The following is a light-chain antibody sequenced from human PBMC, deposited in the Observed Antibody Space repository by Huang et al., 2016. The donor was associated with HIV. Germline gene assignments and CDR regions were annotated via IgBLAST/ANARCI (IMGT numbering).Light chain of an antibody. V-gene: IGKV3-11*01. CDR2: DAS. CDR3: QQRSTPIT. CDR1: ESVSRF. Sequence: EIVLTQSPATLSLSPGERAPLSCRASESVSRFLHWYQQKHGQSPRLLIYDASNRATGMPARFSGSGSGTYFTLTISSLEPEDFAVYYCQQRSTPITFGQGTRLEIK. J-gene: IGKJ5*01.